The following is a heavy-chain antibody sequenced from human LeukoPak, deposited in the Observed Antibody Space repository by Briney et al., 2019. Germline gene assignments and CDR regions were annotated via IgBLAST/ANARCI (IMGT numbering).Heavy chain of an antibody. CDR3: GSGPVGTTVP. J-gene: IGHJ5*02. CDR2: ISGNGSHA. D-gene: IGHD1-1*01. CDR1: GFSFGSYA. V-gene: IGHV3-23*01. Sequence: GGSLRLSCAASGFSFGSYAMGWTRQAPGQSLEWVSAISGNGSHANYAESVKGRFTISRDNSKNTLYLQMHSLIAADTAVYYCGSGPVGTTVPWGQGTLVTVSS.